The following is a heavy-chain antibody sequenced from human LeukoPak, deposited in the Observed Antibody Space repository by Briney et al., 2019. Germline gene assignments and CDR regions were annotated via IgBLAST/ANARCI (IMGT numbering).Heavy chain of an antibody. CDR3: AIRTQRRGYYYYGMDV. CDR1: GGTLSSYA. D-gene: IGHD2-2*01. CDR2: IIPILGIA. V-gene: IGHV1-69*04. Sequence: ASVKVSCKASGGTLSSYAISWVRQAPGQGLEWMGRIIPILGIANYAQKFQGRVTITADKSTSTAYMELSSLRSEDTAVYYCAIRTQRRGYYYYGMDVWGQGTTVTVSS. J-gene: IGHJ6*02.